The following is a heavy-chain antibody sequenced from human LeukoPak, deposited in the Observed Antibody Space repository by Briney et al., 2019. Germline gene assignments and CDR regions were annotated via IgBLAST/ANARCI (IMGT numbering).Heavy chain of an antibody. D-gene: IGHD3-22*01. J-gene: IGHJ5*02. CDR1: GGSISSYY. V-gene: IGHV4-59*08. Sequence: SETLSLTCTVSGGSISSYYWSWIRQPPGKGLEWIGYIYCSGSTNYNPSLKSRVTISVDTSKNQFSLKLSSVTAADTAVYYCAKHRISSGYYLNWFDPWGQGTLVTVSS. CDR3: AKHRISSGYYLNWFDP. CDR2: IYCSGST.